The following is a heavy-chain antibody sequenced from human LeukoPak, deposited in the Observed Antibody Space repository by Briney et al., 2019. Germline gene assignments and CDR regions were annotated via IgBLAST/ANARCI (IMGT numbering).Heavy chain of an antibody. J-gene: IGHJ6*02. CDR1: GFTFSSYA. CDR2: ISYGGHNK. D-gene: IGHD2-2*01. CDR3: AKDLQYCSSSSCYFTPIMDV. Sequence: GGSLRLFCAASGFTFSSYAMHWVRQAPGKGLEWVAVISYGGHNKYYADSVKGRFTISRDNSKNTLFLEMNSLRAEDTAVYYCAKDLQYCSSSSCYFTPIMDVWGQGTTVTVSS. V-gene: IGHV3-30-3*01.